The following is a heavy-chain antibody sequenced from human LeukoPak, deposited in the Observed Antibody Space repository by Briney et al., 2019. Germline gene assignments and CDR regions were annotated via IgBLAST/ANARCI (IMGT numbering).Heavy chain of an antibody. Sequence: SETLSLTCAVSGGPFSGYFWSWLRQSSGKGLEWIGEIHNSGTTNYNPSLNSRVTISEDKCKNEFYLNLSSVTAADTAVYYCARRYYYNLGSFPFDFWGQGTLVTVSS. J-gene: IGHJ4*02. CDR1: GGPFSGYF. D-gene: IGHD3-10*01. V-gene: IGHV4-34*01. CDR3: ARRYYYNLGSFPFDF. CDR2: IHNSGTT.